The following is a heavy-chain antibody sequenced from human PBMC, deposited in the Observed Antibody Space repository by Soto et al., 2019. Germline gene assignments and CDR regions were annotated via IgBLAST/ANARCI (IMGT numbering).Heavy chain of an antibody. J-gene: IGHJ4*02. D-gene: IGHD6-25*01. V-gene: IGHV1-18*04. CDR1: GYTFTSYG. CDR2: ISAFNGDT. CDR3: TREAGWQRMVPYD. Sequence: QVQLVQSGSEVKKPGASVNVSCKAFGYTFTSYGFSWVRQVPGQGLEWLGWISAFNGDTQYAQTMKGRLTVTTETSTTSAHMELGRLTPADTAVYYCTREAGWQRMVPYDWGQGTLVTVS.